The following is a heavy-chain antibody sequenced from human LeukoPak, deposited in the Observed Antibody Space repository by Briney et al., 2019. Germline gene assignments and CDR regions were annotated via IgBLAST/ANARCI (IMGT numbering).Heavy chain of an antibody. CDR1: GFIFSSYA. V-gene: IGHV3-33*06. CDR2: IWSDGTNR. Sequence: PGGSLRLSCAASGFIFSSYAMSWVRQAPGKGLEWVAVIWSDGTNRYYGDPVKGRFTISRDNFQRTVYLQMDSLRAEDTAVYYCAKDAQRGFDYSNSLDKWGQGTLVTVSS. D-gene: IGHD4-11*01. CDR3: AKDAQRGFDYSNSLDK. J-gene: IGHJ4*02.